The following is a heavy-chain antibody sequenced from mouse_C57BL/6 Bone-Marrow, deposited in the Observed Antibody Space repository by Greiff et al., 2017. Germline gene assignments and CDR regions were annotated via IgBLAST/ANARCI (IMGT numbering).Heavy chain of an antibody. J-gene: IGHJ3*01. CDR1: GFSLTSSG. Sequence: QVQLKESGPGLVQPSQSLSITCTVSGFSLTSSGVHWVRQPPGKGLEWLGVIWSGGSTDYNAAFISRLSISKDNSKSQVFFKMNSLQADDTAIYYCAKSSLYGRFAYWGQGTLVTVSA. CDR3: AKSSLYGRFAY. D-gene: IGHD1-1*01. CDR2: IWSGGST. V-gene: IGHV2-4*01.